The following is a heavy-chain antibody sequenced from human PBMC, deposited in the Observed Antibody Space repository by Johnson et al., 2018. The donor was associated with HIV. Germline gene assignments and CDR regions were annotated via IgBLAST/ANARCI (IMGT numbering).Heavy chain of an antibody. CDR2: IKQDGSEK. CDR1: GFTFDDYT. D-gene: IGHD5-24*01. Sequence: VQLVESGGGVVRPGGSLRLSCAASGFTFDDYTMHWVRQAPGKGLEWVANIKQDGSEKYYVDSVKGRITISRDNAKNSLYLQMNSLRAEDTAVYYCARDQWMAGDAFDIWGQGTMVTVSS. J-gene: IGHJ3*02. V-gene: IGHV3-7*01. CDR3: ARDQWMAGDAFDI.